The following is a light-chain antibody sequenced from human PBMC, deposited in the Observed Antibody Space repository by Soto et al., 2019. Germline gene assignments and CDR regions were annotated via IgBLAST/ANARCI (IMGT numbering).Light chain of an antibody. V-gene: IGKV3-20*01. J-gene: IGKJ2*01. CDR2: GAS. Sequence: EIVLTQSPGTLSLSPGERATLSCRASQSVTSSYLAWYQQKPGQAPRLLIYGASRRATGIPDRFSGSASGTDFTLTIRRLEPEDFAGYYCQQYGSSPTFGQGTKLEIK. CDR1: QSVTSSY. CDR3: QQYGSSPT.